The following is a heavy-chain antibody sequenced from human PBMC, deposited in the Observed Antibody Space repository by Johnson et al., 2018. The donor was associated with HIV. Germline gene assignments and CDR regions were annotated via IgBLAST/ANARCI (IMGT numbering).Heavy chain of an antibody. J-gene: IGHJ3*02. CDR3: ARDSSNSFRFEMYAFDI. Sequence: QVQLVESGGGVVQPGRSLRLSCAASGFTFSSNPMHWVRQAPGKGLEWVAVMSFAGNNRYSADSVKGRFTISRDNSKNTLYLQMNSRRPEDTAVYYCARDSSNSFRFEMYAFDIWGQGTMVTVSS. CDR1: GFTFSSNP. V-gene: IGHV3-30-3*01. CDR2: MSFAGNNR. D-gene: IGHD6-6*01.